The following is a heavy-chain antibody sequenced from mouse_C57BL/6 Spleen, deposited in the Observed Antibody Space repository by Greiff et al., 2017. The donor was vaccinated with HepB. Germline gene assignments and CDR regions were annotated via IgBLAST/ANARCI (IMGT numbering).Heavy chain of an antibody. D-gene: IGHD2-1*01. CDR1: GFTFSDYG. Sequence: EVMLVESGGGLVKPGGSLKLSCAASGFTFSDYGMHWVRQAPEKGLEWVAYISSGSSTIYYADTVKGRFTISRDNAKNTLFLQMTSLRSEDTAMYYCARFYYGNYDEFAYWGQGTLVTVSA. CDR3: ARFYYGNYDEFAY. V-gene: IGHV5-17*01. CDR2: ISSGSSTI. J-gene: IGHJ3*01.